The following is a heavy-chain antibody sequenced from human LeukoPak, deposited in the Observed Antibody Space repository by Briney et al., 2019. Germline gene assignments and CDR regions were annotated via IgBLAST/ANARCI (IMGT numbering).Heavy chain of an antibody. CDR2: ISGSGGST. V-gene: IGHV3-23*01. J-gene: IGHJ6*02. CDR3: AKGTLVAPTRVIGHYGMDV. CDR1: GFTFSSYA. D-gene: IGHD2-21*01. Sequence: GGSLRLSCAASGFTFSSYAMSWVRHAPGKGLEWVSAISGSGGSTYYAESVKGRFTISRDNSKNTLYLQMNSLRAEDTAVYYCAKGTLVAPTRVIGHYGMDVWGQGTTVTVSS.